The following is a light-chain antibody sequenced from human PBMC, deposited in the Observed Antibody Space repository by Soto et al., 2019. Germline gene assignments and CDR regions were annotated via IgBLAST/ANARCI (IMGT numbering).Light chain of an antibody. CDR3: QQYGSSPQ. CDR2: GAS. CDR1: LSVSSSY. V-gene: IGKV3-20*01. J-gene: IGKJ1*01. Sequence: EIVLTQSPGTLSLSPGERATLSCRASLSVSSSYLAWYQQQPGQAPRLLIYGASRRATGIPDRFSGSGSGTDFTLTISRLEPEDFAVYYCQQYGSSPQFGQGTKVEI.